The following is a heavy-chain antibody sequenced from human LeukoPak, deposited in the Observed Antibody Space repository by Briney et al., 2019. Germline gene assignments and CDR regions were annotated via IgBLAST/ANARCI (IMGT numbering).Heavy chain of an antibody. V-gene: IGHV4-30-4*01. J-gene: IGHJ4*02. D-gene: IGHD2-15*01. CDR2: IHHSGGT. Sequence: SQTLSLTCTVSGGSVSSGDYYWSWIRQPPGKGLEWIRYIHHSGGTYYNPPLKSRVTISVDTSKNQFSLKLTSVTAADTAVYYCARVTCSGGSCYSFDYWGQGTLVTVSS. CDR3: ARVTCSGGSCYSFDY. CDR1: GGSVSSGDYY.